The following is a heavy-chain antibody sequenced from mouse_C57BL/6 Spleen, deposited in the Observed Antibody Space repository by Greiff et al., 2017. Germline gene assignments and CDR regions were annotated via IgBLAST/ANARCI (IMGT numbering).Heavy chain of an antibody. CDR1: GYTFTDYE. CDR2: IDPETGGT. J-gene: IGHJ3*01. Sequence: QVQLQQSGAELVRPGASVTLSCKASGYTFTDYEMHWVKQTPVHGLAWIGAIDPETGGTAYNQKFKGKAILTADKSSITAYMELRSLTSEDSAVYYCTRENYYSNLFADWGQGTLVTVAA. CDR3: TRENYYSNLFAD. D-gene: IGHD2-5*01. V-gene: IGHV1-15*01.